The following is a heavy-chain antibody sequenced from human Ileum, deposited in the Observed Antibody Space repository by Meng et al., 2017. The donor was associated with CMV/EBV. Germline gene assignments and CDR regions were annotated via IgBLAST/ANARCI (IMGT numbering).Heavy chain of an antibody. CDR1: GLIFSDHH. Sequence: GESLKISCVVSGLIFSDHHMSRVRQAPGKGLEWVSGISGTGDSTYYRESVKGRFTISRDNSKYTLFLQMNSLAAEDTGVYYCATMTQNYPGRCWGQGTLVTVSS. CDR2: ISGTGDST. D-gene: IGHD5-24*01. V-gene: IGHV3-23*01. CDR3: ATMTQNYPGRC. J-gene: IGHJ4*02.